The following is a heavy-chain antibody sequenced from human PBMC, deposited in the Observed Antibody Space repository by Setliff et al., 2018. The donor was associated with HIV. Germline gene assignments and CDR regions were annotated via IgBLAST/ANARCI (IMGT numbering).Heavy chain of an antibody. CDR2: IGGSGGST. V-gene: IGHV3-23*01. J-gene: IGHJ4*02. CDR3: ATIWMRGAYFDS. CDR1: GFSFSSYA. D-gene: IGHD3-3*01. Sequence: GSLRLSCAANGFSFSSYAMSWVRQAPGKGLEWVSGIGGSGGSTYYADSVKGRFTISRDYSKNMVYLQMSSLRAEDTAVYYCATIWMRGAYFDSWGQGTLVTVSS.